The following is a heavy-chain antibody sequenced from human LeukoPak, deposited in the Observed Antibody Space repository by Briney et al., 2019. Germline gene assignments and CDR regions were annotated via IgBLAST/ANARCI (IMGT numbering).Heavy chain of an antibody. CDR3: AREVGLGMYNWFDP. V-gene: IGHV4-59*01. Sequence: SETLSLTCTVSGGSISNYYWYWIRQPPGKGLECIGYIYHSGSTNYNPSLKSRVTISVDTSKNQFSLKLRSVTAADTAVYYCAREVGLGMYNWFDPWGQGTLVTVSS. CDR1: GGSISNYY. J-gene: IGHJ5*02. D-gene: IGHD3-16*01. CDR2: IYHSGST.